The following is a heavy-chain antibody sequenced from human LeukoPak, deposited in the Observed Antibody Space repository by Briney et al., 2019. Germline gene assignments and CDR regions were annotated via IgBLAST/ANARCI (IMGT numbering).Heavy chain of an antibody. CDR1: GVTFSSYS. V-gene: IGHV3-21*01. Sequence: GGSLRLSCAASGVTFSSYSMNWVRQAPGKGLEWVSSISSSSSYIYYADSVKGRFTISRDNAKNSLYLQMNSLRAEDTAVYYCAREIWNDVDYWGQGTLVTVPS. J-gene: IGHJ4*02. CDR3: AREIWNDVDY. D-gene: IGHD1-1*01. CDR2: ISSSSSYI.